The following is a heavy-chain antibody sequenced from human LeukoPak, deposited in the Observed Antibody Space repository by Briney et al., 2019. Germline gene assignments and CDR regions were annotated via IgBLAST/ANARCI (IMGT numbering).Heavy chain of an antibody. CDR2: IYHSGST. Sequence: SETLSLTCTVSGYSISSGYYWGWIRQPPGKGLEWIGSIYHSGSTNYNPSLKSRVTISVDTSKNQFSLKLSSVTAADTAVYYCARGLWVYFHRYNWFDPWGQGTLVTVSS. CDR3: ARGLWVYFHRYNWFDP. D-gene: IGHD3-16*02. J-gene: IGHJ5*02. CDR1: GYSISSGYY. V-gene: IGHV4-38-2*02.